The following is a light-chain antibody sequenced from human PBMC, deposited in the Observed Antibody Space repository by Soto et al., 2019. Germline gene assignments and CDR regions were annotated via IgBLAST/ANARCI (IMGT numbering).Light chain of an antibody. CDR1: SSNIERNF. V-gene: IGLV1-47*01. CDR2: RDD. CDR3: VAWDHSLSGGV. J-gene: IGLJ3*02. Sequence: QSVLTQPPSASGTPGQRVTISCSGSSSNIERNFVYWYQHFSGTAPKLLIYRDDQRPSGVPDRFSGSKSGTSASLAISGLRSEDEADFYCVAWDHSLSGGVFGGGTKLTVL.